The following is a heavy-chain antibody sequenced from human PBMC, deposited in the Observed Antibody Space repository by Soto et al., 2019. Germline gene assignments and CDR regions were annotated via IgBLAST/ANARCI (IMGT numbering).Heavy chain of an antibody. Sequence: SETLSLTCTVSGGSISSYYWSWIRQPPGKGLEWIGYIYYSGSTNYNPSLKSRVTISVDTSKNQFSLKLSSVTAADTAVYYCARDDRYSSSSDAFDIWGQGTMVTVSS. CDR2: IYYSGST. D-gene: IGHD6-6*01. V-gene: IGHV4-59*01. J-gene: IGHJ3*02. CDR3: ARDDRYSSSSDAFDI. CDR1: GGSISSYY.